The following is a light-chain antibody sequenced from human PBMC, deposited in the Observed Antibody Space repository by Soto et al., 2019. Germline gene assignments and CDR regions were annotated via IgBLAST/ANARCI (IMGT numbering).Light chain of an antibody. Sequence: QAVVTQPPSVSWAPGQRVTISCTGSSSNIGAGYDVHWYQQLPGTAPKLLIYGNSNRPSGVPDRFSGSKSGTSASLAITGLQAEDEADYYCQSYDSSHVVFGGGTKVTVL. CDR3: QSYDSSHVV. V-gene: IGLV1-40*01. CDR2: GNS. CDR1: SSNIGAGYD. J-gene: IGLJ2*01.